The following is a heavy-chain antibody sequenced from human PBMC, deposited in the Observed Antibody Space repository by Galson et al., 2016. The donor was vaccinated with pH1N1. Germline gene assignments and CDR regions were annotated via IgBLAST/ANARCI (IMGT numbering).Heavy chain of an antibody. CDR1: GITVSSNY. CDR3: ARDPGDHNGYSK. CDR2: FYRGGRT. V-gene: IGHV3-53*01. Sequence: LRLSCAASGITVSSNYMNWVRQVPGKGLEWVAVFYRGGRTQYSDSAKGRFTISGDNSKNTLFLQMNSLTVEDTAVYYCARDPGDHNGYSKWGQGTLVTVSS. J-gene: IGHJ4*02. D-gene: IGHD2-15*01.